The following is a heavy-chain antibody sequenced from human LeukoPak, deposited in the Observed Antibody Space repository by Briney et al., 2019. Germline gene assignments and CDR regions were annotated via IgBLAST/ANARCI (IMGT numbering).Heavy chain of an antibody. J-gene: IGHJ4*02. D-gene: IGHD5-12*01. CDR2: ISGYNGNT. CDR3: ASSGRGTYYYFDL. CDR1: SYSFNRYG. V-gene: IGHV1-18*01. Sequence: ASVKVSCKASSYSFNRYGISWVRQAPGQGLEWMGWISGYNGNTNYAQKFLGRVSMTADTSTSTAYMELRSLTSDDTAVYYCASSGRGTYYYFDLWGQGTLVTVSS.